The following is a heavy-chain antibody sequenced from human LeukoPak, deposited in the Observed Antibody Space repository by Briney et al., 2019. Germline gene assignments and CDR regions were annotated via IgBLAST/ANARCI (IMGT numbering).Heavy chain of an antibody. Sequence: SETLSLTCTGSGGSISSYYWSWIRQPPGKGMKWIGYIYYSGSTNYNPSLKSRVTISVDTSKNQFSLKLSSVTAADTAVYYCARAPYDILTRLGAFDIWGQGTMVTVSS. V-gene: IGHV4-59*01. D-gene: IGHD3-9*01. CDR3: ARAPYDILTRLGAFDI. CDR2: IYYSGST. CDR1: GGSISSYY. J-gene: IGHJ3*02.